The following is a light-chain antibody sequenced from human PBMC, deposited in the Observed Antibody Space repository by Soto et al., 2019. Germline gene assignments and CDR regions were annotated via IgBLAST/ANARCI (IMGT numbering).Light chain of an antibody. CDR2: DAS. CDR3: QQYGSSGRT. V-gene: IGKV3-20*01. CDR1: QSFINNY. Sequence: EIVLTQSPATLSLSPGERATLSCRASQSFINNYLAWYQQKPGQAPRLLIYDASSRATGIPDRFSGGGSGTDFTLTISRLEPEDFAVYYCQQYGSSGRTFGQGTKVDI. J-gene: IGKJ1*01.